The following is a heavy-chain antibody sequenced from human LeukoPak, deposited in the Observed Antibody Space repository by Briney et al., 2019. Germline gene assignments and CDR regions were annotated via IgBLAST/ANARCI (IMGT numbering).Heavy chain of an antibody. V-gene: IGHV3-33*06. D-gene: IGHD6-19*01. CDR1: GFTFSSYG. Sequence: PGGSLRLSCAASGFTFSSYGIHWVRQAPGKGLEWVAVIWYDGSNKYYADSVKGRFTISRDNSKNTLYLQMNSLRAEDTAVYYCAKGALAVAGIDYWGQGTLVTVSS. CDR2: IWYDGSNK. J-gene: IGHJ4*02. CDR3: AKGALAVAGIDY.